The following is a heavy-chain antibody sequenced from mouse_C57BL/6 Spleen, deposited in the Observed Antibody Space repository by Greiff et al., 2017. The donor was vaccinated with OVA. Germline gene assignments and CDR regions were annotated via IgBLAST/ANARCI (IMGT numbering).Heavy chain of an antibody. Sequence: QVQLQQPGAELVMPGASVKLSCKASGYTFTSYWMHWVKQRPGQGLEWIGEIDPSDSYTNYNQKFKGKTTLTVDKSSSTTYMQLSRLTSADSAVYYCARLGGYGAMDYWGQGTSVTVAS. D-gene: IGHD2-2*01. V-gene: IGHV1-69*01. CDR2: IDPSDSYT. J-gene: IGHJ4*01. CDR3: ARLGGYGAMDY. CDR1: GYTFTSYW.